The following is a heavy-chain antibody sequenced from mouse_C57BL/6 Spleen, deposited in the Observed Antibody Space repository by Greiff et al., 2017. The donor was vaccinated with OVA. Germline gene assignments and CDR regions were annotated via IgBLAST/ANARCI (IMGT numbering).Heavy chain of an antibody. CDR3: ARERVVYAMDY. CDR1: GYSITSGYY. Sequence: DVKLEESGPGLVKPSQSLSLTCSVTGYSITSGYYWNWIRQFPGNKLEWMGYISYDGSNNYNPSLKNRISITRDTSKNQFFLKLNSVTTEDTATYYCARERVVYAMDYWGQGTSVTVSS. V-gene: IGHV3-6*01. D-gene: IGHD1-1*01. J-gene: IGHJ4*01. CDR2: ISYDGSN.